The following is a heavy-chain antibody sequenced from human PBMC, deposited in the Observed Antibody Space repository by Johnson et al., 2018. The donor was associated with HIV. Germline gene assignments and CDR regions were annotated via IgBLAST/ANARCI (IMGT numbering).Heavy chain of an antibody. CDR3: AKVLYESSGYYFDAFDI. Sequence: VQLVESGGGLVQPGGSLRLSCAASGFTVGTKYMSWIRQAPGKGLEWVSVIYSGGSTYYADSVKGRFTISRDNSKNTLYLQMNSLTAEDTAEYYCAKVLYESSGYYFDAFDIWGQGTTVTVSS. D-gene: IGHD3-22*01. CDR2: IYSGGST. V-gene: IGHV3-66*01. J-gene: IGHJ3*02. CDR1: GFTVGTKY.